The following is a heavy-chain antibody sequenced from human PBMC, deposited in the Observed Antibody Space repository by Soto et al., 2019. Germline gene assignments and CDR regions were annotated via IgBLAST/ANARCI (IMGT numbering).Heavy chain of an antibody. Sequence: QVQLQESGPGLLKPSETLSLTCTVSGGSMRGQHWSWIRQPPGKGLEWIGHNSDSTNYNHSLKSQIPISTDTSMNQFSLKWRSVTAAATAVYSCATNSVGGGGRGYWGQRNLVTVS. CDR3: ATNSVGGGGRGY. J-gene: IGHJ4*02. D-gene: IGHD3-16*01. CDR2: NSDST. V-gene: IGHV4-59*08. CDR1: GGSMRGQH.